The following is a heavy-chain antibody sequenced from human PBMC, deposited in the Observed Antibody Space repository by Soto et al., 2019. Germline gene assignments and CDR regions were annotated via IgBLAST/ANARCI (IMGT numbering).Heavy chain of an antibody. V-gene: IGHV4-59*01. CDR1: GGSISSYY. CDR2: IYYSGST. J-gene: IGHJ4*02. D-gene: IGHD5-12*01. CDR3: ARTPAREYSGYDRIYYFDY. Sequence: SETLSLTCTVSGGSISSYYWSWIRQPPGKGLEWIGYIYYSGSTNYNPSLKSRVTISVDTSKNQFSLKLSSVTAADTAVYYCARTPAREYSGYDRIYYFDYWGQGTLVTVSS.